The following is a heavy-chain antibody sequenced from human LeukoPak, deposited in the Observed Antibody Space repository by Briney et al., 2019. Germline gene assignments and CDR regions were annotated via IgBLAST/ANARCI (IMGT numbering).Heavy chain of an antibody. D-gene: IGHD3-22*01. CDR2: ISGSGGST. J-gene: IGHJ4*02. CDR3: AKDLHYYDSSGLDY. Sequence: RTGGSLRLSCAASGFTFSSYAMSWVRQAPGKGREWVSAISGSGGSTYYADSVKGRFTISRDNSKNTLYLQMNSLRAEDTAVYYCAKDLHYYDSSGLDYWGQGTLVTVSS. V-gene: IGHV3-23*01. CDR1: GFTFSSYA.